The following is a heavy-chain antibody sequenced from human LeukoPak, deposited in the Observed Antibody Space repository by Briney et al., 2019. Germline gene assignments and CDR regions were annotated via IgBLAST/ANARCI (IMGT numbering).Heavy chain of an antibody. CDR1: GFTFRSYS. Sequence: PGGSLRLSCAASGFTFRSYSMSWVRQAPGKGREWVSYVTSSSTINYADSVKGRFTISRDNARNPLYPQMTSLRVEDTAVYYCARGVAVLSPSIDYWGQGTLVTVSS. CDR2: VTSSSTI. V-gene: IGHV3-48*01. D-gene: IGHD4/OR15-4a*01. J-gene: IGHJ4*02. CDR3: ARGVAVLSPSIDY.